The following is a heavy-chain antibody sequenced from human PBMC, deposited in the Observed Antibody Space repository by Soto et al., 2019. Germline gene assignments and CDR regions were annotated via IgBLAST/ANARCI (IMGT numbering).Heavy chain of an antibody. V-gene: IGHV4-34*01. J-gene: IGHJ2*01. Sequence: QVQLQQWGAGLWKPSETLSLTCAVYGGSFSDYYWTWIRQPQGKGLEWIGEIYHTGSTNYNPSLKSRGTITVDTSKTQFSLKLSSVTAADTAVYYCARGLLPWFFDLWGPGTLVTVSS. CDR2: IYHTGST. CDR1: GGSFSDYY. CDR3: ARGLLPWFFDL.